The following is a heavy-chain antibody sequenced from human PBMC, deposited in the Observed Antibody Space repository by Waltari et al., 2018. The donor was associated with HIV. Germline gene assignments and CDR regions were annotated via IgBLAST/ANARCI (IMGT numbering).Heavy chain of an antibody. V-gene: IGHV1-2*02. Sequence: QVQLVQSGAEVKKPGASVKVSCKASGYTFTAYYMHWVRQAPGRGLEWMGWFNPNTGGTNYAQKFQGRVTMTSDTSISTAYMELTGLGSDDTAIYFCARPVLGATYYVDYWGQGTLISVSS. J-gene: IGHJ4*02. D-gene: IGHD1-26*01. CDR3: ARPVLGATYYVDY. CDR1: GYTFTAYY. CDR2: FNPNTGGT.